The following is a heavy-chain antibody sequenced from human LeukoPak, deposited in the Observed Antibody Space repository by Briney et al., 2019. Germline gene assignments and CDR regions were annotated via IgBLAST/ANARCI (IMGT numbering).Heavy chain of an antibody. J-gene: IGHJ3*02. D-gene: IGHD3-10*01. V-gene: IGHV4-59*01. CDR1: GGSISSYY. CDR3: ARGLWFGEFHDAFDI. CDR2: IYYSGST. Sequence: PSETLSFTCTVSGGSISSYYWSWIRQPPGKGLEWIGYIYYSGSTNYNPSLKSRVTISVDTSKNQFPLKLSSVTAADTAVYYCARGLWFGEFHDAFDIWGQGTMVTVSS.